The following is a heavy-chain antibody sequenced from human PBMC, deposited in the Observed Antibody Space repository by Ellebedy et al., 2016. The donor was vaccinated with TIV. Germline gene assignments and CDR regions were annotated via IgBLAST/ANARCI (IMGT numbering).Heavy chain of an antibody. CDR1: GGPIDSYY. Sequence: MPGGSLRLSCTVSGGPIDSYYWTWIRQPPGKGLEWIGYIYYSGTTNYSPSLQSRVTISVDTSKRQFSLKLSSVTAADTAVYYCAKAVAGILHWGQGTLVTVSS. V-gene: IGHV4-59*01. D-gene: IGHD6-19*01. CDR2: IYYSGTT. J-gene: IGHJ4*02. CDR3: AKAVAGILH.